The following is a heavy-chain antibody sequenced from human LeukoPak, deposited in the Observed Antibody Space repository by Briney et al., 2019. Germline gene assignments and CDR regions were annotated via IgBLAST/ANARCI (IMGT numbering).Heavy chain of an antibody. Sequence: SETLSLTCTVTGGSISSSSYYWGWIRQPPGKGLEWIGSIYYSGSTYYNPSLKSRVTISVDTSKNQFSLKLSSVTAADTAVYYCARSPLWVHDYWGQGTLVTVSS. J-gene: IGHJ4*02. CDR3: ARSPLWVHDY. D-gene: IGHD3-16*01. CDR1: GGSISSSSYY. CDR2: IYYSGST. V-gene: IGHV4-39*01.